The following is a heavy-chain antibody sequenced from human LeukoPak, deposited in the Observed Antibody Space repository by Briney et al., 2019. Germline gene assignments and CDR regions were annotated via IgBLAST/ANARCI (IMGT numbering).Heavy chain of an antibody. J-gene: IGHJ4*02. Sequence: SETLSLTCSVSGGSISSGYYWGWIRQPPGKGLEWIGSIYHSGSTYYNPSLKSRVTISVDTSKNQFSLKLSSVTAADTAVYYCARDVVAAAGSFDYWGQGTQVTVSS. D-gene: IGHD6-13*01. V-gene: IGHV4-38-2*02. CDR2: IYHSGST. CDR3: ARDVVAAAGSFDY. CDR1: GGSISSGYY.